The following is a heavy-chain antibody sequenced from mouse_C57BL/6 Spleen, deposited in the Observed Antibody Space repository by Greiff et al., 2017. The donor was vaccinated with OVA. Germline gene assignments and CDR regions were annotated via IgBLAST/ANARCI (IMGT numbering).Heavy chain of an antibody. CDR1: GYSFTGYY. CDR2: INPSTGGT. CDR3: ARPGVLRAMDY. Sequence: VQLKESGPELVKPGASVKISCKASGYSFTGYYMNWVKQSPEKSLEWIGEINPSTGGTTYNQKFKAKATLTVDKSSSTAYMQLKSLTSEDSAVYYCARPGVLRAMDYWGQGTSVTVSS. J-gene: IGHJ4*01. V-gene: IGHV1-42*01.